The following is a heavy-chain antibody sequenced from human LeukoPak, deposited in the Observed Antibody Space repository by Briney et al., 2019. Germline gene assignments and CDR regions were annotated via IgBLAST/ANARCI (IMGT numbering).Heavy chain of an antibody. V-gene: IGHV4-34*01. CDR1: GGSFSGYY. D-gene: IGHD1-7*01. CDR3: ARGPRYNWNYGAFDI. CDR2: INHSGST. Sequence: SETLSLTCAVYGGSFSGYYWSWIRQPPGKGLEWIGEINHSGSTNYNPSLKSRVTISVDTSKNQFSLKLSSVTAADTAVYYCARGPRYNWNYGAFDIWGQGTMVTVSS. J-gene: IGHJ3*02.